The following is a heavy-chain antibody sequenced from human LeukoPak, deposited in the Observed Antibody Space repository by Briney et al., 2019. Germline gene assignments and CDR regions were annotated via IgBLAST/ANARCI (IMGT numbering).Heavy chain of an antibody. CDR1: GGSISSGSYY. J-gene: IGHJ4*02. D-gene: IGHD3-10*01. CDR3: ARDPYYYGSGSFLDY. V-gene: IGHV4-61*02. CDR2: IYTSGST. Sequence: SETLSLTCTVSGGSISSGSYYWSWIRQPAGKGLEWIGRIYTSGSTNYNPSLKSRVTISVDTSKNQFSLKLSSVTAADTAVYYCARDPYYYGSGSFLDYWGQGTLVTVSS.